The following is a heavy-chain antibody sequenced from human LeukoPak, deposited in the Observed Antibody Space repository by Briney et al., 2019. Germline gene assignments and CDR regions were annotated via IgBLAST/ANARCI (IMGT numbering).Heavy chain of an antibody. V-gene: IGHV3-9*01. J-gene: IGHJ3*02. CDR2: ISWNSGSI. Sequence: GGSLRLSCAASGFTFDDYAMHWVRQAPGKGLEWVSGISWNSGSIGYADSVKGRFTISRDNAKNSLYLQMNSLRAEDTALYYCAKDIGIAARPGAFDIWGQGTMATVSS. CDR3: AKDIGIAARPGAFDI. D-gene: IGHD6-6*01. CDR1: GFTFDDYA.